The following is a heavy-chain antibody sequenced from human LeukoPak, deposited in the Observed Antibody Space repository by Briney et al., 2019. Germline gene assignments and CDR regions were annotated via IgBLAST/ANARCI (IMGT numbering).Heavy chain of an antibody. V-gene: IGHV3-43*01. CDR1: GFTFDYYT. Sequence: GGSLRLSCAASGFTFDYYTMYWVRQGPEKGLEWVSLISMDGVNTFYADSVKGRFTISRDNNKNSLYLQMNGLRTDDTAIYFCARQEARNYYYEGLDYWGQGNLVTVSS. J-gene: IGHJ4*02. D-gene: IGHD3-22*01. CDR3: ARQEARNYYYEGLDY. CDR2: ISMDGVNT.